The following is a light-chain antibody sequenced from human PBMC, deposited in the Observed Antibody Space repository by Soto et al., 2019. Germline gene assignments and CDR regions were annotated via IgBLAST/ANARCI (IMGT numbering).Light chain of an antibody. CDR3: ATWDDSLNGFYV. CDR2: RNN. V-gene: IGLV1-47*01. J-gene: IGLJ1*01. Sequence: QSVLTQPPSASGTPGQGVTISCSGSTSNIGSNYVYWYQQLSGTAPKLLIYRNNQRPSGVPDRFSGSKSGTSASLAISGLRSDDEADYFCATWDDSLNGFYVFGTGTKVT. CDR1: TSNIGSNY.